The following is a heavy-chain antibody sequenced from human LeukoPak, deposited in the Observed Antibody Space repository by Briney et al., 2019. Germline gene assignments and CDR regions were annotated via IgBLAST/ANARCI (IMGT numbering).Heavy chain of an antibody. V-gene: IGHV3-74*03. CDR3: ARGSCTNGVCYFSY. D-gene: IGHD2-8*01. CDR1: GFTFSGYW. J-gene: IGHJ4*02. Sequence: GGSLRLSCAASGFTFSGYWMHWVRQAPGKGLVWGSRINSDGRDTKYADSVKGRFTISRDNAKNTLYLQMNSLRAEDTAVYYCARGSCTNGVCYFSYWGQGTLVTVSS. CDR2: INSDGRDT.